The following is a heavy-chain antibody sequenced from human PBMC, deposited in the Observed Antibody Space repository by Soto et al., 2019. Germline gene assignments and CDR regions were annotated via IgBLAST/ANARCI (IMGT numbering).Heavy chain of an antibody. CDR2: IYYSGST. D-gene: IGHD3-3*01. CDR3: ASGQDDFWSRAFDI. V-gene: IGHV4-39*01. CDR1: GGSISSSSYY. Sequence: QLQLQESGPGLVKPSETLSLTCTVSGGSISSSSYYWGWIRQPPGKGLEWIGSIYYSGSTYYNPSLESRVTISVDTSKNQFSLKLSSVTAADTAVYYCASGQDDFWSRAFDIWGQGTMVTVSS. J-gene: IGHJ3*02.